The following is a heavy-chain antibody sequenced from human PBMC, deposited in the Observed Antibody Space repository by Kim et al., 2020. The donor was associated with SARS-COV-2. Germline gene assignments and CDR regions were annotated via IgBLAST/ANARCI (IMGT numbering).Heavy chain of an antibody. CDR2: IWYDGSRK. CDR1: GFSFSSHA. CDR3: ARDRWSVVASAMDV. D-gene: IGHD2-15*01. Sequence: GGSLRLSCAASGFSFSSHAIHWVRQAPGKGLEWVSDIWYDGSRKEYADSVKGRFSISRDNAKNSLFLEVNSLRSEDTAVYYCARDRWSVVASAMDVWGKGTTVTVSS. J-gene: IGHJ6*04. V-gene: IGHV3-33*01.